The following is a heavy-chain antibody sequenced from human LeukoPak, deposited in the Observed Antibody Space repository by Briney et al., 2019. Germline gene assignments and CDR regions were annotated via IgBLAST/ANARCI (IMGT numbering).Heavy chain of an antibody. CDR2: IYPGDSDT. Sequence: HGESLEISCKGSGSSFTSYWIGWVRQMPGKGLEWMGIIYPGDSDTKYSPSFQGQVTISADKSISTAYLQWSSLKASDTAIYYCARRGSSGFDFWGQGTLVTVSS. CDR1: GSSFTSYW. D-gene: IGHD6-13*01. J-gene: IGHJ4*02. V-gene: IGHV5-51*01. CDR3: ARRGSSGFDF.